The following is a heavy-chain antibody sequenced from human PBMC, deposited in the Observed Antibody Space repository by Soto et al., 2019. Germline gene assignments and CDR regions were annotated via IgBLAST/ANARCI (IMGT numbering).Heavy chain of an antibody. D-gene: IGHD3-22*01. CDR1: GYTFTSYG. Sequence: ASVKVFCKASGYTFTSYGIRWVRQAPGQGLEWMGWISAYNGNTNYAQKLQGRVTMTTGTSTSTAYMELRSLRSDDTAVYYCARDRGYDSSGYYYAFDYWGQGTLVTVSS. V-gene: IGHV1-18*01. CDR2: ISAYNGNT. CDR3: ARDRGYDSSGYYYAFDY. J-gene: IGHJ4*02.